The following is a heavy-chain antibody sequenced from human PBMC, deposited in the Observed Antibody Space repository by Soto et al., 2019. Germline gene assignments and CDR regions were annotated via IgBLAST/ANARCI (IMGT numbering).Heavy chain of an antibody. CDR3: PKDLQPARPYSFDY. Sequence: EVQLLESGGDLVQPGGSLRLSCAASGFTFSSYAMSWVRQAPGKGLEWVSGISGSGGTTYYADSVKGRFTITRDNSRNLLYPQVKSLTPHDMAVYYCPKDLQPARPYSFDYCGQGTLVTVSS. J-gene: IGHJ4*02. V-gene: IGHV3-23*01. CDR2: ISGSGGTT. D-gene: IGHD6-6*01. CDR1: GFTFSSYA.